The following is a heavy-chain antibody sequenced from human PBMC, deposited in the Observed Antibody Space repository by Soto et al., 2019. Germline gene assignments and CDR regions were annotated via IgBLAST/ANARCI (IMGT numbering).Heavy chain of an antibody. D-gene: IGHD3-3*01. CDR3: AKDLNDFWSGYYRGGGMDV. J-gene: IGHJ6*02. CDR1: GFTFSSYA. V-gene: IGHV3-23*01. CDR2: ISGSGGST. Sequence: GGSLRLSCGASGFTFSSYAMSWVRQAPGKGLEWVSAISGSGGSTYYADSVKGRFTISRDNSKNTLYLQMNSLRAEDTAVYYCAKDLNDFWSGYYRGGGMDVWGQGTTVTVSS.